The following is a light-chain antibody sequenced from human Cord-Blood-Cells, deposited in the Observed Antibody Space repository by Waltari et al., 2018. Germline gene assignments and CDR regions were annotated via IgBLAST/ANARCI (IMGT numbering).Light chain of an antibody. Sequence: QSALTQPASVSGSPGQSITTSCTGPSSDVVGYNYVSWYQQHPGTAPKHIIYDVSKRTSGVSNRFSGSKSGNTASLTISGLQADDEADYYCSSYTSSSTWVFGGGTKLTVL. CDR1: SSDVVGYNY. CDR3: SSYTSSSTWV. J-gene: IGLJ3*02. CDR2: DVS. V-gene: IGLV2-14*01.